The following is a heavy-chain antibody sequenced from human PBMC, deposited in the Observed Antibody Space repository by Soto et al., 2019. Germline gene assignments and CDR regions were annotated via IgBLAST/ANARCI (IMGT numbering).Heavy chain of an antibody. V-gene: IGHV3-30*18. CDR1: GFTFSSYG. J-gene: IGHJ6*02. CDR3: AKLWFGELIDYYYGMDV. D-gene: IGHD3-10*01. CDR2: ISYDGSNK. Sequence: ESGGGVVQPGRSLRLSCAASGFTFSSYGMHWVRQAPGKGLEWVAVISYDGSNKYYADSVKGRFTISRDNSKNTLYLQMNSLRAEDTAVYYCAKLWFGELIDYYYGMDVWGQGTTVTVSS.